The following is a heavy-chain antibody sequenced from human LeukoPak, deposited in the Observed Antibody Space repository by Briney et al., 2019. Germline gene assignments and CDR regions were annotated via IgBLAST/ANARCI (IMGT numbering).Heavy chain of an antibody. V-gene: IGHV1-24*01. CDR2: FDPEDGET. CDR3: ARSNQRRIAAAGWWFDP. D-gene: IGHD6-13*01. CDR1: GYTLTELS. Sequence: GASVKVSCKVSGYTLTELSMHWVRQAPGKGLEWMGGFDPEDGETIYAQKFQGRVTMTEDTSTDTAYMELSRLRSDDTAVYYCARSNQRRIAAAGWWFDPWGQGTLVTVSS. J-gene: IGHJ5*02.